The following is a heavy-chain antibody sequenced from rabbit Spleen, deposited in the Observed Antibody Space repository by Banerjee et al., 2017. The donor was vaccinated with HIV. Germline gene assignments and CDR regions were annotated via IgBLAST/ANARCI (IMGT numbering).Heavy chain of an antibody. Sequence: QTLEESGGDLVKPGASLTLTCTASGFDLSNYYYIYWVRQAPGKGLEWIGCIYTGGSGGIYYASWARGRLTISKTSSTTVTLQMTSLTAADTATYFCGRSSNAGYAGYGYGSNLWGQGTLVTVS. CDR2: IYTGGSGGI. D-gene: IGHD7-1*01. CDR3: GRSSNAGYAGYGYGSNL. V-gene: IGHV1S40*01. J-gene: IGHJ4*01. CDR1: GFDLSNYYY.